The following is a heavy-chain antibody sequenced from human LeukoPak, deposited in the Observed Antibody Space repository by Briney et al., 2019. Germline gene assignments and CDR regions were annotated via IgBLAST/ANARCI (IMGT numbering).Heavy chain of an antibody. V-gene: IGHV3-30*18. J-gene: IGHJ4*02. D-gene: IGHD2-2*02. Sequence: GGSLRLSCAASGFTFSSYGMHWVRQAPGKGLEWVAVISYDGSNKYYADSVKGRFTISRDNSKNTLYLQMNSLRAEDTAIYYCAKINSASCYNPLGYWGQGTLVTVSS. CDR2: ISYDGSNK. CDR1: GFTFSSYG. CDR3: AKINSASCYNPLGY.